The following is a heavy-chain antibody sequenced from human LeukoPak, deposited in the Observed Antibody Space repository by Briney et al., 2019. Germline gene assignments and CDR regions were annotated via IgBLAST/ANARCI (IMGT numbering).Heavy chain of an antibody. CDR2: IFPGDFDT. V-gene: IGHV5-51*01. D-gene: IGHD2-21*01. J-gene: IGHJ4*02. Sequence: GESLKISCKPAGYSFTNHWIAWVRQMPGKGLEGVGIIFPGDFDTRDSPSFQGQVTISADKSISTDYLQWSTLKASDTAIYYCARARHCNSDSCTHDYWGPGTQVTVSS. CDR1: GYSFTNHW. CDR3: ARARHCNSDSCTHDY.